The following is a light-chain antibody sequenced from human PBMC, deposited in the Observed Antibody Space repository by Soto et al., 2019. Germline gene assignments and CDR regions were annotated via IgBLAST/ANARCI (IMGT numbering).Light chain of an antibody. CDR2: SNN. CDR3: AAWDDSLNGYV. V-gene: IGLV1-44*01. CDR1: NSNIGRNT. J-gene: IGLJ1*01. Sequence: QSVLTQPPSASGTPGQRVTMSCSGSNSNIGRNTVNWYQQLPGTAPKLLIYSNNQRPSEGLDRFSGSKSGTSASLAIGGLQSGDEAEYYCAAWDDSLNGYVFGTGTKLTVL.